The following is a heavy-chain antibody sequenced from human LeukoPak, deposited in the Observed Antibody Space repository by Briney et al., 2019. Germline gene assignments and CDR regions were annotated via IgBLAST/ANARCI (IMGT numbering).Heavy chain of an antibody. CDR1: GYSISSGYY. Sequence: SETLSLTCTVSGYSISSGYYWGWIRQPPGKGLEWIGSIYHSGSTYYNPSLKSRVTISVDTSKNQFSLKLSSVTAADTAVYYCARDGLRLGESSVYWGQGTLVTVSS. CDR2: IYHSGST. V-gene: IGHV4-38-2*02. J-gene: IGHJ4*02. D-gene: IGHD3-16*02. CDR3: ARDGLRLGESSVY.